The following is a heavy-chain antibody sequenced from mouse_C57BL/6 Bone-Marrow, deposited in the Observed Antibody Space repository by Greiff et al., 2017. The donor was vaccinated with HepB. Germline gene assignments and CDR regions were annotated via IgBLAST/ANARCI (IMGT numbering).Heavy chain of an antibody. J-gene: IGHJ2*01. Sequence: QVQLQQSGAELVRPGTSVKVSCKASGYAFTNYLIEWVKQRPGQGLEWIGVINPGSGGTNYNEKFKGKATLTADKSSSTAYMQLSSLTSEDSAVYFCARRDTSRGYYFDYWGQGTTLTVSS. CDR3: ARRDTSRGYYFDY. V-gene: IGHV1-54*01. CDR1: GYAFTNYL. CDR2: INPGSGGT.